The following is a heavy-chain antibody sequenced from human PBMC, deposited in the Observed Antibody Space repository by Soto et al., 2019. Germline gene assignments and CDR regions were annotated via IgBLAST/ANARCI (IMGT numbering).Heavy chain of an antibody. CDR3: ARGGYYDSSGYCMDY. CDR1: GGSISSYY. Sequence: QVQLQESGPGLVKPSETLSLTCTVSGGSISSYYWHWIRQPPGKGLEWVGNMYYSGSTNYSPSLKSRVTISVDTSNNQSSLKLSSVTAADTAVYYCARGGYYDSSGYCMDYWGQGTLVTVSS. D-gene: IGHD3-22*01. V-gene: IGHV4-59*01. CDR2: MYYSGST. J-gene: IGHJ4*02.